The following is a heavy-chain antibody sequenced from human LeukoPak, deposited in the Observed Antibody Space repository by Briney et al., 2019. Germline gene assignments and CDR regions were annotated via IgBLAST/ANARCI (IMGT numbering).Heavy chain of an antibody. CDR3: ARAPRLGLHAFDI. CDR1: GGSISSYY. J-gene: IGHJ3*02. V-gene: IGHV4-59*01. D-gene: IGHD2-21*02. Sequence: SETLSLTCTVSGGSISSYYWSWIRQPPGKGLEWIGYIYYSGSTNYNPSLKSRVTISVDTSENQFSLKLSSVTAADTAVYYCARAPRLGLHAFDIWGQGTMVTVSS. CDR2: IYYSGST.